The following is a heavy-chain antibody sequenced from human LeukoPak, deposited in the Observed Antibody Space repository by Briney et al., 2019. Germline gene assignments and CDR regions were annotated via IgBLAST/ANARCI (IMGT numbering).Heavy chain of an antibody. V-gene: IGHV3-21*01. CDR2: ISGTGTYI. CDR1: GFAFSSYS. J-gene: IGHJ4*02. D-gene: IGHD6-13*01. Sequence: GGSLRLSCAASGFAFSSYSMNWVRQAPGKGLEWVSSISGTGTYIYFANSLKGRFSISRDNAENSIFLQMNSLRAEDTAVYFCARASLSEIIAAEAFFDSWGQGTLVTVSS. CDR3: ARASLSEIIAAEAFFDS.